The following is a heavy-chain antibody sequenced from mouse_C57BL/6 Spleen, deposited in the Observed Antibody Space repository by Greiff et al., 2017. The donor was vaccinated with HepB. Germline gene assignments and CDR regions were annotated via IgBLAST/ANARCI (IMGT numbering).Heavy chain of an antibody. CDR1: GYSITSGYY. Sequence: EVKLEESGPGLVKPSQSLSLTCSVTGYSITSGYYWNWIRQFPGNKLEWMGYISYDGSNNYNPSLKNRISITRDTSKNQFFLKLNSVTTEDTATYYCARDPYDYDGYYFDYWGQGTTLTVSS. CDR3: ARDPYDYDGYYFDY. D-gene: IGHD2-4*01. V-gene: IGHV3-6*01. CDR2: ISYDGSN. J-gene: IGHJ2*01.